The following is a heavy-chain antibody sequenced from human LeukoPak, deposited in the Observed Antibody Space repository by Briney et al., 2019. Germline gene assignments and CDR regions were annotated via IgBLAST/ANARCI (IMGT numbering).Heavy chain of an antibody. CDR1: GYTFTRTH. CDR2: INTSDGGT. CDR3: AKSKWWSFCEF. V-gene: IGHV1-46*01. D-gene: IGHD2-15*01. J-gene: IGHJ4*02. Sequence: ASVTASCKASGYTFTRTHMHWVRQPPGQGLEWMGIINTSDGGTSYAQKFQGRVTMTSDTSTSTVYMELSSLRSADTAIYYCAKSKWWSFCEFWGQGTLITVSS.